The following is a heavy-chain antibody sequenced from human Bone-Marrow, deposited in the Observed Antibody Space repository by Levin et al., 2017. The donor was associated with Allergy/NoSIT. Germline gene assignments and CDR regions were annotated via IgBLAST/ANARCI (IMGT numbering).Heavy chain of an antibody. Sequence: PTASVKVSCKASGYTFTAYYIHWVRQAPGQGLEWMGWINPNSGGTNYAQKFQGRVTMTRDTSFSTAYMELSRLRSDDTAVYYCAMPFMVRGDGMDVWGQGTTVTVSS. D-gene: IGHD3-10*01. CDR2: INPNSGGT. J-gene: IGHJ6*02. CDR3: AMPFMVRGDGMDV. V-gene: IGHV1-2*02. CDR1: GYTFTAYY.